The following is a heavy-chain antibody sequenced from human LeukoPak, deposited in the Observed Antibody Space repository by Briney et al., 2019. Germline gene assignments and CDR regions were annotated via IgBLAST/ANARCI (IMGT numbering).Heavy chain of an antibody. D-gene: IGHD6-19*01. Sequence: SETLSLTCTVSGGSISSSSYYWGWIRQPPGKGLEWIGSIYYSGSTYYNPSLKSRVTISVDTSKNQLSLKLSSVTAADTAVYYCARNSGWYYYYYMDVWGKGTTVTISS. J-gene: IGHJ6*03. CDR2: IYYSGST. CDR3: ARNSGWYYYYYMDV. CDR1: GGSISSSSYY. V-gene: IGHV4-39*01.